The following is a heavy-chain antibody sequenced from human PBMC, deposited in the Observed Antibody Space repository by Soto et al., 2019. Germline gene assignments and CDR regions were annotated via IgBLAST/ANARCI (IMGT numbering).Heavy chain of an antibody. V-gene: IGHV3-30-3*01. J-gene: IGHJ6*02. Sequence: GGSLRLSCAASGFTFDKFDMHWVRQAPGKGLQWVAVTSYDVNKKYYAASVKGRFTISRDNSNNTLHLQMNTLRAADTAVYYCVREGGLMAAIAHYYYGMDVWGQGTVLTVSS. D-gene: IGHD2-2*02. CDR2: TSYDVNKK. CDR1: GFTFDKFD. CDR3: VREGGLMAAIAHYYYGMDV.